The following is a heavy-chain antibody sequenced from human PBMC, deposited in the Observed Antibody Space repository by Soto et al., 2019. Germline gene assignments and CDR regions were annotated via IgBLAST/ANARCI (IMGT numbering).Heavy chain of an antibody. CDR3: ARQGYYGSGSYYKFRWFDP. CDR1: GDSVYSGSYD. CDR2: IYYSGST. Sequence: PSETTSITCTVSGDSVYSGSYDWGWIHQPPGKGLEWIASIYYSGSTYYNPSLESRVTIFVDTSKNQFSLKLSSVTAADTALYYCARQGYYGSGSYYKFRWFDPWGQGTLVTVSS. J-gene: IGHJ5*02. D-gene: IGHD3-10*01. V-gene: IGHV4-39*01.